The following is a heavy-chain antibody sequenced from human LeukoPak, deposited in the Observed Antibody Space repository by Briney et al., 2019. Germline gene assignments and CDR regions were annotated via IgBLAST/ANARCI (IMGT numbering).Heavy chain of an antibody. CDR2: INPSGGST. V-gene: IGHV1-46*01. D-gene: IGHD2-2*01. CDR3: ASGEVPAATIDY. CDR1: GYTFTSYY. Sequence: ASVTVSFTASGYTFTSYYMHWVRQAPGQGLEWMGIINPSGGSTSYAQKFQGRVTMTRDTSTSTVYMELSSLRSEDTAVYYCASGEVPAATIDYWGQGTLVTVSS. J-gene: IGHJ4*02.